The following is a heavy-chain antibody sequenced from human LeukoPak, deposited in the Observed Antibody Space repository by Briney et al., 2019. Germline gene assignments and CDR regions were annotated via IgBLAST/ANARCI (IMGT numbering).Heavy chain of an antibody. D-gene: IGHD5-24*01. J-gene: IGHJ3*02. CDR2: ISSSSSYI. CDR1: GFTFSSYS. V-gene: IGHV3-21*01. CDR3: ARGGRDGYPADAFDI. Sequence: GGSLRLSCAASGFTFSSYSMNWVRQAPGKGLEWVSSISSSSSYIYYADFVKGRFTISRDNAKNTVYLQMSSLRADDTAVYYCARGGRDGYPADAFDIWGQGTMVTVSS.